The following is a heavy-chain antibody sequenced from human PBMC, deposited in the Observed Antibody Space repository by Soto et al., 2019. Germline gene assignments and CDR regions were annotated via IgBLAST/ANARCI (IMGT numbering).Heavy chain of an antibody. CDR1: GGTFSSYA. J-gene: IGHJ4*02. CDR3: ASSYGSGNYFDY. CDR2: IIPIFGTA. D-gene: IGHD3-10*01. Sequence: SVKVSCKASGGTFSSYAISWVRQAPGQGLEWMGGIIPIFGTANYAQKFQGRVTITADESTSTAYMELSSLRSEDTAVYYCASSYGSGNYFDYWGQGTLVTVSS. V-gene: IGHV1-69*13.